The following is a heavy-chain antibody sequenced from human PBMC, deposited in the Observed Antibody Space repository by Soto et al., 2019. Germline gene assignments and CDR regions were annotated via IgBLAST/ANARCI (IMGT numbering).Heavy chain of an antibody. J-gene: IGHJ4*02. CDR3: AKANSGYGSFDH. Sequence: PSETLSLTCTVSGDSISNYYCSCIRQSPGKGLEWIGNIRYNGDTNYNPSLESRVTISIDRSKNQFSLKLKSVTAADTAVYYCAKANSGYGSFDHWGQGTLVTVSS. CDR1: GDSISNYY. CDR2: IRYNGDT. D-gene: IGHD5-12*01. V-gene: IGHV4-59*03.